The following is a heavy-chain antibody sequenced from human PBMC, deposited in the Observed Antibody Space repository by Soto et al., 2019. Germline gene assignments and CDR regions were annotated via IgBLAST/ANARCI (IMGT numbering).Heavy chain of an antibody. CDR3: ERGIGCGRRCYLNWLDP. D-gene: IGHD2-15*01. Sequence: SETLSLTCAVSGGSISSGGYSWSWIRQPPGKGLEWIGYIYHSGSTYYNPSLKSRVTISVERSKNQFSLKLSSVTAADTAVYYCERGIGCGRRCYLNWLDPWGQANLLTVS. CDR2: IYHSGST. J-gene: IGHJ5*02. V-gene: IGHV4-30-2*01. CDR1: GGSISSGGYS.